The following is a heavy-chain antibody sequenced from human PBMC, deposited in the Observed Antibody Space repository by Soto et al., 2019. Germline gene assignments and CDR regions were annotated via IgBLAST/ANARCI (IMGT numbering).Heavy chain of an antibody. CDR1: GCTFTGYY. Sequence: ASVKVSCTASGCTFTGYYMHWVRQAPGQGLEWMGWINPNSGGTNYAQKFQGWVTMTRDTSISTAYMELSRLRSDDTAAYYCARSYYSVIDLDYWGQGTLVTVSS. CDR3: ARSYYSVIDLDY. D-gene: IGHD2-21*01. CDR2: INPNSGGT. V-gene: IGHV1-2*04. J-gene: IGHJ4*02.